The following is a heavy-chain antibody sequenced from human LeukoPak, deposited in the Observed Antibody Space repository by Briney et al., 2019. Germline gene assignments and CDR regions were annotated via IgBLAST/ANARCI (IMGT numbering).Heavy chain of an antibody. CDR3: ARDGRGSGSPSFGY. CDR1: GGSISSGGYS. J-gene: IGHJ4*02. Sequence: ETLSLTCAVSGGSISSGGYSWSWVRQAPGRGLEGVSVIYSCGSTYSADSVKGRFTISRDNSKNTVYLQMNSLRAEDTAVYYCARDGRGSGSPSFGYWGQGTLVTVSS. V-gene: IGHV3-66*01. D-gene: IGHD3-10*01. CDR2: IYSCGST.